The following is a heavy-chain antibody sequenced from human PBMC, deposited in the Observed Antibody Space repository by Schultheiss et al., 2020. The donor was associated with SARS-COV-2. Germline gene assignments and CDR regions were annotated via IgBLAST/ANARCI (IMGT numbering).Heavy chain of an antibody. J-gene: IGHJ4*02. Sequence: SETLSLTCAVYGGSFSGYYWTWLRQPPGKGLEWIGEITHSGSIKYNPSLKSRVTISVDTSKNQFSLNLNSVTAADTAVYYCARHLYGSGRFEDYWGQGTLVTVSS. V-gene: IGHV4-34*01. CDR1: GGSFSGYY. CDR2: ITHSGSI. D-gene: IGHD3-10*01. CDR3: ARHLYGSGRFEDY.